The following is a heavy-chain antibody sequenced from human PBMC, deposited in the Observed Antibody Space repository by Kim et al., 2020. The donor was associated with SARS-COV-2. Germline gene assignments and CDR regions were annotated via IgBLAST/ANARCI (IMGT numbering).Heavy chain of an antibody. CDR2: IYSGGST. D-gene: IGHD1-26*01. V-gene: IGHV3-66*02. CDR3: ARDLGPSDGSYHPDYYYYGMDV. J-gene: IGHJ6*02. Sequence: GGSLRLSCAASGFTVSSNYMSWVRQAPGKGLEWVSVIYSGGSTYYADSVKGRFTISRDNSKNTLYLQMNSLRAEDTAVYYCARDLGPSDGSYHPDYYYYGMDVWGQGTTVTVSS. CDR1: GFTVSSNY.